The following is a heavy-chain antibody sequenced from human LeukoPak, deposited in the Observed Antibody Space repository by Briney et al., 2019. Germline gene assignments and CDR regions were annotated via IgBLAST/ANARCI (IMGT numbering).Heavy chain of an antibody. Sequence: GGSLRPSCTASGFTFTNYAVSWVRQAPGKGLEWVSAEGSRGGTYYADSVKGRFTISRDSSENTLSLQMNSLRVEDTALYYCASRTWTGAGYYAFDIWGQGTMVTVSS. CDR1: GFTFTNYA. CDR3: ASRTWTGAGYYAFDI. CDR2: EGSRGGT. D-gene: IGHD3/OR15-3a*01. J-gene: IGHJ3*02. V-gene: IGHV3-23*01.